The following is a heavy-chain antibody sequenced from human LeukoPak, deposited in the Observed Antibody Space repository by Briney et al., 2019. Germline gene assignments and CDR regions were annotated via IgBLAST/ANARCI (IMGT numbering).Heavy chain of an antibody. D-gene: IGHD3-16*01. Sequence: PGGSLRLSCAASGFIFSSYGMHWVRQAPGKGLEWVTFIRYDGSKKYYADSVKGRFTISRDNSKNTLSLQMNSLRVDDTAVYYCAKDRLGYDQYYYTDVWGKGTTVTVSS. CDR2: IRYDGSKK. CDR3: AKDRLGYDQYYYTDV. CDR1: GFIFSSYG. J-gene: IGHJ6*03. V-gene: IGHV3-30*02.